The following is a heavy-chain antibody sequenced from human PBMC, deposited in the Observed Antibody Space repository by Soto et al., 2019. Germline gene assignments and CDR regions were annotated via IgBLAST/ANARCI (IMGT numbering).Heavy chain of an antibody. Sequence: TGGSLSLSCAASGFTFSSYSMNWVRQAPGKGLEWVSSISSSSSYVYYADSVKGRFTISRDNAKNSLYLQMNSLRAEDTAVYYCARDPSSSWYVWFDPWGQGTLVTVSS. CDR1: GFTFSSYS. CDR2: ISSSSSYV. D-gene: IGHD6-13*01. CDR3: ARDPSSSWYVWFDP. J-gene: IGHJ5*02. V-gene: IGHV3-21*01.